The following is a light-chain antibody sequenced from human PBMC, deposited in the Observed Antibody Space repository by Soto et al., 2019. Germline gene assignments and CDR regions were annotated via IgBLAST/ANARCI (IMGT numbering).Light chain of an antibody. CDR2: GAS. Sequence: EIVLTQSPGTLSLSPGERATLSCRASQSVSSNYLAWYQQKPGQAPRLLIYGASSRATGIPDRFSGSGSGAGFTLTIGRLEPEDFAVYYCQQYGSSPRTFGQGTKVEIK. CDR1: QSVSSNY. V-gene: IGKV3-20*01. J-gene: IGKJ1*01. CDR3: QQYGSSPRT.